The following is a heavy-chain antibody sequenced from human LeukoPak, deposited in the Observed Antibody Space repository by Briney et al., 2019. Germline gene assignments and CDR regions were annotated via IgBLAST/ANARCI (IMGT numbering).Heavy chain of an antibody. D-gene: IGHD3/OR15-3a*01. Sequence: ASVKISCKASGYTFTSYYMHWVRQAPGQGLEWMGIINPSGGSTSYAQKFQGRVTMTRDTSTSTVYMELSSLRPEDTAVYYCARVWRSSSSSLIFVYWGQGTLVTVSS. J-gene: IGHJ4*02. V-gene: IGHV1-46*01. CDR2: INPSGGST. CDR1: GYTFTSYY. CDR3: ARVWRSSSSSLIFVY.